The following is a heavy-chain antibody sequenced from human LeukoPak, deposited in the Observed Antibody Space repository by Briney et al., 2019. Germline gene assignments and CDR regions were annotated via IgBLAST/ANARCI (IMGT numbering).Heavy chain of an antibody. J-gene: IGHJ4*02. CDR3: ARGAGTSWFDY. CDR2: INPNNGGT. CDR1: GYTFTGNY. V-gene: IGHV1-2*02. D-gene: IGHD6-13*01. Sequence: ASVTVSCKASGYTFTGNYIHCVRQAPGQGLEWMGWINPNNGGTNFARKFQGRVTMTRDTSISTVYMELSSLTSDDTAVYYCARGAGTSWFDYWGQGTLVTVSS.